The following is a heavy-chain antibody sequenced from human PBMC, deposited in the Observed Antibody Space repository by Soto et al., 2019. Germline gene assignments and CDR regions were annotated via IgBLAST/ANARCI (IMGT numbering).Heavy chain of an antibody. V-gene: IGHV3-74*03. CDR2: VNSEGSDT. Sequence: PGGSLRLSCAASGFTFSNYWMHWVRRAPGQGLVWVARVNSEGSDTMYADSVKGRFTISRDNAKNTLYLQMNGLRAEDTAVYYCASLRRWHPFDLWGQGTLVTVSS. CDR3: ASLRRWHPFDL. CDR1: GFTFSNYW. J-gene: IGHJ4*02. D-gene: IGHD4-17*01.